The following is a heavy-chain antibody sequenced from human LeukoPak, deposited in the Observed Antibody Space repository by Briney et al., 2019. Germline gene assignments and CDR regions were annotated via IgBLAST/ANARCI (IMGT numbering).Heavy chain of an antibody. V-gene: IGHV3-23*01. CDR2: VSGRGEFT. CDR1: GFTFSSYA. J-gene: IGHJ4*02. D-gene: IGHD1-26*01. Sequence: TGGSLRLSCAASGFTFSSYAMTWVRQAPGKGLEWISAVSGRGEFTFYADSVKGRFTVSRDNSKNTPYLQMNSLRAEDTAVYHCAKEDRTVGGKDLDYWGQGTLVTVSS. CDR3: AKEDRTVGGKDLDY.